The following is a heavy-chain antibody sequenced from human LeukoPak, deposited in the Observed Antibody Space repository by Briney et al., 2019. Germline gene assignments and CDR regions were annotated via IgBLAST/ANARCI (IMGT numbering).Heavy chain of an antibody. D-gene: IGHD1-26*01. CDR2: ITWNGGST. V-gene: IGHV3-20*04. J-gene: IGHJ4*02. Sequence: GGSLRLSCAASGFTFRSNWMHWVRQAPGKGLEWVSGITWNGGSTGYADSVKGRFTISRDNAKNSLYLQMSSLRAEDTALYYCARDRSYGAFASWGQGTLVTVSS. CDR3: ARDRSYGAFAS. CDR1: GFTFRSNW.